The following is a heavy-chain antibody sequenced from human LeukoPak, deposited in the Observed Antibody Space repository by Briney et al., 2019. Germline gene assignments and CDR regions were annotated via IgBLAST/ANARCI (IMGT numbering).Heavy chain of an antibody. CDR1: GFTVSSNY. V-gene: IGHV3-66*04. CDR3: ARRGSSWYGGYYYYYMDV. CDR2: IYSGGST. D-gene: IGHD6-13*01. J-gene: IGHJ6*03. Sequence: GGSLRLSCAASGFTVSSNYMSWVRQAPGKGLEWVSVIYSGGSTYYADSVKGRFTISRDNSKNTLYLQMNSLRAEDTAVYYCARRGSSWYGGYYYYYMDVWGKGTTVTVSS.